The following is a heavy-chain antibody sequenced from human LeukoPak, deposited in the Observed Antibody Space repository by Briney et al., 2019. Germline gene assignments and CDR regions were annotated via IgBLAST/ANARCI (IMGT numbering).Heavy chain of an antibody. CDR3: GRGPGYSSVDY. CDR1: GFTVSSKY. D-gene: IGHD5-18*01. J-gene: IGHJ4*02. Sequence: GGSLRLSCAASGFTVSSKYMSWVRQAPGKGLVWVSVIYSGGSIYYADSVKGRFTISRDNSKNTLYLQMNSLRDEDTAVYYCGRGPGYSSVDYWGQGTLVTVSS. V-gene: IGHV3-66*01. CDR2: IYSGGSI.